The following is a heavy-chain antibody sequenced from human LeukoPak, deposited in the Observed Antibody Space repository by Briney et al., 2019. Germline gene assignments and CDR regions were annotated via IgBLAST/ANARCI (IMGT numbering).Heavy chain of an antibody. CDR3: GRAFPPLRTSSAGDL. Sequence: GGSLRLSCSASGFSFSDYDMNWVRQAPGKGLEWVSAISGRSSHIYYGESVKGRFTISRDNAKNSLYLQMNSLGVEDTAVYYCGRAFPPLRTSSAGDLWGQGTLVIVSS. CDR2: ISGRSSHI. CDR1: GFSFSDYD. V-gene: IGHV3-21*01. J-gene: IGHJ1*01. D-gene: IGHD3-16*01.